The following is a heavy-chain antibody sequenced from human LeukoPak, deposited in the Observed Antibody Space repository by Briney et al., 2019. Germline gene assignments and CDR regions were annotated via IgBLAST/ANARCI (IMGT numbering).Heavy chain of an antibody. D-gene: IGHD1-26*01. Sequence: GGSPRLSCAASGFTFSRYSMNWVRQALGKGLEWVSSISSSSSYIYNADTVKGRFTISRDNAKKSLYLQMNSLRAEDTAVYYCARDPRGIVGAMKAFFDYWGQGTLVTVSS. CDR3: ARDPRGIVGAMKAFFDY. J-gene: IGHJ4*02. CDR1: GFTFSRYS. CDR2: ISSSSSYI. V-gene: IGHV3-21*01.